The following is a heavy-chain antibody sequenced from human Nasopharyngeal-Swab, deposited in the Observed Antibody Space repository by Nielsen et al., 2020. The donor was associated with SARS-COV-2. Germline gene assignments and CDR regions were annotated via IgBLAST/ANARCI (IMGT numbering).Heavy chain of an antibody. V-gene: IGHV4-39*07. CDR3: ARDGAYSSSSPGDY. D-gene: IGHD6-6*01. CDR2: IYYSGST. Sequence: RQAPGKGLEWIGSIYYSGSTYYNPSFKSRVTISVDTSKNQFSLKLSSVTAADTAVYYCARDGAYSSSSPGDYWGQGTLVTVSS. J-gene: IGHJ4*02.